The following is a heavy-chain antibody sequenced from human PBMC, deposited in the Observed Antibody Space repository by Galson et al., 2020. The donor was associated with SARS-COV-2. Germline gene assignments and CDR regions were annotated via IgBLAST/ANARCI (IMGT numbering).Heavy chain of an antibody. D-gene: IGHD1-26*01. J-gene: IGHJ4*02. CDR2: IYTIGTT. Sequence: ASETLSLTCTVSGGSITGHFWSWIRQPAGKGLEWMGRIYTIGTTNYNPPLKGRVSMSIDTSKNQFSLRLNSVTAADTAVYYCARFQGGSYSLKYFDFWGQGTLVTVSS. CDR1: GGSITGHF. CDR3: ARFQGGSYSLKYFDF. V-gene: IGHV4-4*07.